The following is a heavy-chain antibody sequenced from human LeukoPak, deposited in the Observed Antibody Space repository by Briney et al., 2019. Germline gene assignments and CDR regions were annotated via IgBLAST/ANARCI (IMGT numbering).Heavy chain of an antibody. Sequence: PGGPLRLSCAAPGFTFSSYGMHWVRQAPGKGLEWVAFIRYDGSNKYYADSVMGRFTISRDNSKNTLYLQVNSLRAEDTAVYYCAKKVPAVVPAAEDGSPYWGQGTLVTVSS. D-gene: IGHD2-2*01. CDR3: AKKVPAVVPAAEDGSPY. J-gene: IGHJ4*02. CDR2: IRYDGSNK. CDR1: GFTFSSYG. V-gene: IGHV3-30*02.